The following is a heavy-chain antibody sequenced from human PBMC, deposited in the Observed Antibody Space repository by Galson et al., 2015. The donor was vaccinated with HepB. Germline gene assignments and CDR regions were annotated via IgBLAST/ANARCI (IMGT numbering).Heavy chain of an antibody. Sequence: SGAEVKKPGESLQISCKGSGYSFTSNWIGWVRQMPGKGLEWMGIIYPGDSDTRYSPSFQGQVTISADKSIGTAYLQWSSLKASDTAMYYCARKGGYSYGFADAFDIWGQGTMVTVSS. CDR1: GYSFTSNW. D-gene: IGHD5-18*01. CDR3: ARKGGYSYGFADAFDI. J-gene: IGHJ3*02. CDR2: IYPGDSDT. V-gene: IGHV5-51*03.